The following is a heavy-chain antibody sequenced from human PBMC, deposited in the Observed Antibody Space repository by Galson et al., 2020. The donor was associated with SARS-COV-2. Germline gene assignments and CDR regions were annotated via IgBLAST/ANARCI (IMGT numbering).Heavy chain of an antibody. D-gene: IGHD6-13*01. CDR2: IDPSDSYT. J-gene: IGHJ3*02. CDR1: GYSFTSYW. Sequence: HGESLKLSCKGSGYSFTSYWISWVRQMPGKGLEWMGRIDPSDSYTNYSPSFQGHVTISADKSISTAYLQWSSLKASDTAMYYCARVGFSSSWYWAFDIWGQGTMVTVSS. CDR3: ARVGFSSSWYWAFDI. V-gene: IGHV5-10-1*01.